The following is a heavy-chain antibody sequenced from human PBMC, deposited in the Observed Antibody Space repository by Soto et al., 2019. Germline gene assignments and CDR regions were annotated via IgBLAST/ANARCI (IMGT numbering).Heavy chain of an antibody. D-gene: IGHD3-10*01. J-gene: IGHJ4*02. CDR1: GFTFSSYA. Sequence: EVQLLESGGGLVQPGGSLRLSCAASGFTFSSYAMSWVRQAPGKGLEWVSAISGSGGSTYYADSVKGRFTISRDNSKNTLYLQMNSLGAEDTAVYYCAKPNLWFGDPEDYWGQGTLVTVSS. CDR3: AKPNLWFGDPEDY. CDR2: ISGSGGST. V-gene: IGHV3-23*01.